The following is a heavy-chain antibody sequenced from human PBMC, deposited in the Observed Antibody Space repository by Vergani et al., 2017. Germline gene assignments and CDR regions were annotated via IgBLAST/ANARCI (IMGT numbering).Heavy chain of an antibody. J-gene: IGHJ4*02. D-gene: IGHD6-13*01. V-gene: IGHV3-21*01. CDR2: ISSSSSYI. CDR1: GFTFSSYS. Sequence: EVQLVESGGGLVKPGGSLRLSCAASGFTFSSYSMNWVRQAPGKGLEWVSSISSSSSYIYYADSVKGRFTISRDNAKNSLYLQMNSLRAEDTSVYYCARDGSSWYFDYWGQGTLVTVSS. CDR3: ARDGSSWYFDY.